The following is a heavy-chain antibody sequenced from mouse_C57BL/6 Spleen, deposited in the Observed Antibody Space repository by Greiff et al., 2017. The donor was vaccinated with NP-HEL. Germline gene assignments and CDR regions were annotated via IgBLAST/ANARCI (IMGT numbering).Heavy chain of an antibody. J-gene: IGHJ1*03. CDR1: GYAFTNYL. CDR2: INPGSGGT. V-gene: IGHV1-54*01. D-gene: IGHD2-4*01. CDR3: ARRMITTGGWYFDV. Sequence: QVQLQQSGAELVRPGTSVKVSCKASGYAFTNYLIEWVKQRPGQGLEWIGVINPGSGGTNYNEKFKGKATLTADKSSSTAYMQLSSLTSEDSAVYFCARRMITTGGWYFDVWGTGTTVTVSS.